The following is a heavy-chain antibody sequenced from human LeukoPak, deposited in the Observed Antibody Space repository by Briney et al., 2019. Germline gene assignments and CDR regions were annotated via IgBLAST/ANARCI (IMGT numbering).Heavy chain of an antibody. CDR1: GYTFIGYY. CDR3: ARREFLHGDYLVY. Sequence: ASVKVSCKASGYTFIGYYMHWVRQAPGQGLEWMGIINPSGGSTSYAQKFQGRVTMTRDTSTSTVYMELSSLRSEDTAVYYCARREFLHGDYLVYWGQGTLVTVSS. V-gene: IGHV1-46*01. CDR2: INPSGGST. J-gene: IGHJ4*02. D-gene: IGHD5/OR15-5a*01.